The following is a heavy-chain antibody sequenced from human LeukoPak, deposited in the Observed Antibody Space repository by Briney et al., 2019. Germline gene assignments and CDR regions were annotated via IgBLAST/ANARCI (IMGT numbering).Heavy chain of an antibody. CDR3: ARDYYYDSSGYKYYFDY. Sequence: ASVKVSCKVSGYTLTELSMHWVRQAPGQGLEWMGIINPSGGSTSYAQKFQGRVTMTRDTSTSTVYMELSSLRSEDTAVYYCARDYYYDSSGYKYYFDYWGQGTLVTVSS. J-gene: IGHJ4*02. CDR1: GYTLTELS. V-gene: IGHV1-46*03. D-gene: IGHD3-22*01. CDR2: INPSGGST.